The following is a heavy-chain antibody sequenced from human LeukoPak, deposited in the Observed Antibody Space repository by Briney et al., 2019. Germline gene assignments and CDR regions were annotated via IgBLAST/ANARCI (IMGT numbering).Heavy chain of an antibody. CDR2: VYTSGSN. CDR3: ARDGRQRITMDTGSLDI. V-gene: IGHV4-4*07. CDR1: GGSISGYY. D-gene: IGHD3-10*01. J-gene: IGHJ3*02. Sequence: SETVSLTCTVSGGSISGYYWSWIRQPAGKGLEWLGRVYTSGSNNYNPSLKSRVTISMDTSKNQFSLKLSSVTAADTAVYYCARDGRQRITMDTGSLDIWGQGTMVTVSS.